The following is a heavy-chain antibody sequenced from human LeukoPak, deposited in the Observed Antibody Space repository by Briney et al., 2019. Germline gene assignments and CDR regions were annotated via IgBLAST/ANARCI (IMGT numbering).Heavy chain of an antibody. Sequence: PGGSLRLSCAASGFTFSSYSMNWVRQAPGKGLEWVSSISSSSSYIYYADSVKGRFTISRDNAKNSLYLQMNSLRAEDTAVYYCARDLSGSGWYHYYYYTDVWGKGTTVTISS. V-gene: IGHV3-21*01. D-gene: IGHD6-19*01. J-gene: IGHJ6*03. CDR1: GFTFSSYS. CDR3: ARDLSGSGWYHYYYYTDV. CDR2: ISSSSSYI.